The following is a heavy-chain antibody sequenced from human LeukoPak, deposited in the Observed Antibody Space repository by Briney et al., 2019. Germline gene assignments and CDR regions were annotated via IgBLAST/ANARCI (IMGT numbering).Heavy chain of an antibody. CDR3: ARVLRYSYGYVDY. V-gene: IGHV3-21*05. Sequence: KSGGYLRLSCIAAEFPFSNYGVTWVRQAPWKGLEWVSYISSSSSYTNYADSVKGRFTISRDNAKNSLYLQMNSLRAEDTAVYYCARVLRYSYGYVDYWGQGTLVTVSS. J-gene: IGHJ4*02. CDR1: EFPFSNYG. D-gene: IGHD5-18*01. CDR2: ISSSSSYT.